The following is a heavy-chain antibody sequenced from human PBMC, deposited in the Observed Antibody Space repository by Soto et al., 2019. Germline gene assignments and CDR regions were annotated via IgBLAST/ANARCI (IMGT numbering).Heavy chain of an antibody. Sequence: QVQLQESGPGLVKPSQTLSLTCTVSGGSISSGGYYWSWIRQHPGKGLEWIGYIYYSGSTYYNTSIKSRFTISVDTSKNQFSLKLSSVTAADTAVYYCARGISYYYCSGSYSNVGGWFDPLGQGALVTVSS. CDR3: ARGISYYYCSGSYSNVGGWFDP. CDR1: GGSISSGGYY. V-gene: IGHV4-31*03. CDR2: IYYSGST. J-gene: IGHJ5*02. D-gene: IGHD3-10*01.